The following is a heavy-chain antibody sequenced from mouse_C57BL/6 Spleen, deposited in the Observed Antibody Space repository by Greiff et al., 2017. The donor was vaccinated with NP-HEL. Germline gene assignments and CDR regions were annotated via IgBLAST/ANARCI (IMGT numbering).Heavy chain of an antibody. Sequence: VQLQQPGAELVRPGTSVKLSCKASGYTFTSYWMHWVKQRPGQGLEWIGVIDPSDSYTNYNQKFKGKATLTVDTSSSTAYMQLSSLTSEDSAVYYCARYSNYLFAYWGQGTLVTVSA. J-gene: IGHJ3*01. V-gene: IGHV1-59*01. CDR3: ARYSNYLFAY. CDR1: GYTFTSYW. D-gene: IGHD2-5*01. CDR2: IDPSDSYT.